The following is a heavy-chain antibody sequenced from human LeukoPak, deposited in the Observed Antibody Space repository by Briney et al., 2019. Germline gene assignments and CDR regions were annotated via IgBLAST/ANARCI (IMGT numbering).Heavy chain of an antibody. V-gene: IGHV4-34*01. CDR2: INHSGST. CDR3: ARGFGMTTVTGFDY. D-gene: IGHD4-17*01. Sequence: SETLSLTCAVYGGSLSGYYWSWIRQPPGKGLEWIGEINHSGSTNYNPSLKSRVTISVDTSKNQFSLKLSSVTAADTAVYYCARGFGMTTVTGFDYWGQGTLVTVSS. J-gene: IGHJ4*02. CDR1: GGSLSGYY.